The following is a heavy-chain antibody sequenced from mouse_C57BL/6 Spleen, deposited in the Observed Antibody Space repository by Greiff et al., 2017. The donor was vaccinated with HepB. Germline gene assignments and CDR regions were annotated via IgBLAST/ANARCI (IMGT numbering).Heavy chain of an antibody. D-gene: IGHD4-1*01. V-gene: IGHV1-4*01. CDR2: INPSSGYT. J-gene: IGHJ4*01. Sequence: VQLQQSGAELARPGASVKMSCKASGYTFTSYTMHWVKQRPGQGLEWIGYINPSSGYTKYNQKFKDKATLTADKSSSTAYMQLSSLTSEDSAVYYCARGTGPRGYAMDYWGQGTSVTVSS. CDR3: ARGTGPRGYAMDY. CDR1: GYTFTSYT.